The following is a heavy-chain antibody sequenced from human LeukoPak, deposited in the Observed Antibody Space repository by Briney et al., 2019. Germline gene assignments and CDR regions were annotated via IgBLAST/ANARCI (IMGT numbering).Heavy chain of an antibody. D-gene: IGHD3-22*01. CDR3: ARRLSTYDSSGYYHITNYYYYYMDV. CDR1: GGSISSYY. J-gene: IGHJ6*03. Sequence: PSETLSLTCTVSGGSISSYYWSWIRQPPGKGLEWIGYIYYSGSTNYNPSLKSRVTISVDTSKNQFSLKLSSVTAADTAVYYCARRLSTYDSSGYYHITNYYYYYMDVWGKGTTVTISS. V-gene: IGHV4-59*12. CDR2: IYYSGST.